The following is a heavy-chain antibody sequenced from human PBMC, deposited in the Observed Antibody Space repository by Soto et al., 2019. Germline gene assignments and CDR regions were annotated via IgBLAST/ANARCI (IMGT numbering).Heavy chain of an antibody. J-gene: IGHJ4*02. D-gene: IGHD6-25*01. CDR1: GFTFNNYA. V-gene: IGHV3-23*01. CDR3: GTFLSEPGGSSGWTGDFDC. Sequence: EVQLLESGGGLVQPGGSLRLSCAASGFTFNNYAMSWVRQAPGEGLEWVAAISGSGGTTYYAESVKGRFTISRDNSKNTPYLQINSRRAEDEATEYCGTFLSEPGGSSGWTGDFDCWGQGGLVTVSS. CDR2: ISGSGGTT.